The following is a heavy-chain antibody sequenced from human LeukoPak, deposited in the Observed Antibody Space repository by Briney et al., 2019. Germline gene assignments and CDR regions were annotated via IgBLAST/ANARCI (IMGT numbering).Heavy chain of an antibody. V-gene: IGHV3-20*04. CDR1: GFTFDYYG. J-gene: IGHJ4*02. D-gene: IGHD6-19*01. Sequence: PGGSLRLSCAASGFTFDYYGMSWVRQGPGKGLEWVSAIDWNGGSTTYADSVKGRFTISRDNSKNTLYLQMGSLRAEDMAVYYCARVGYSSGWSISDYWGQGTLVTVSS. CDR3: ARVGYSSGWSISDY. CDR2: IDWNGGST.